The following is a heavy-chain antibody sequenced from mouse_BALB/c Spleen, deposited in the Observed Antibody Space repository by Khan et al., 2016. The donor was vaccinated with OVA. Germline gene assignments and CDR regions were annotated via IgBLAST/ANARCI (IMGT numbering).Heavy chain of an antibody. CDR2: IRYDGDS. J-gene: IGHJ3*01. CDR1: GYSITSGYF. CDR3: ARGGSSGPAWFTS. V-gene: IGHV3-6*02. D-gene: IGHD3-1*01. Sequence: EVQLQESGPGLVKPSQSLSLTCSVTGYSITSGYFWNWIRQFPGNKLEWMGYIRYDGDSNYNPSLKNRISITRETSKNQFFLRLNSVTPEDTATYYCARGGSSGPAWFTSWGQGTLLTVSA.